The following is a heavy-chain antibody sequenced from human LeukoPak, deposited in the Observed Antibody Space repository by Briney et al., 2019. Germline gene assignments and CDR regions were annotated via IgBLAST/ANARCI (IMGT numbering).Heavy chain of an antibody. D-gene: IGHD5-24*01. CDR2: FYHGGST. V-gene: IGHV4-38-2*02. J-gene: IGHJ4*02. CDR1: GYSISTGYY. CDR3: ASGVGYNYYY. Sequence: SETLSLTCTVSGYSISTGYYWDWIRQPPGKGLEWIGTFYHGGSTNYNPSLKSRVTISVDTSKNQFSLKLSSVTAADTAVYYCASGVGYNYYYWGQGTLVTVSS.